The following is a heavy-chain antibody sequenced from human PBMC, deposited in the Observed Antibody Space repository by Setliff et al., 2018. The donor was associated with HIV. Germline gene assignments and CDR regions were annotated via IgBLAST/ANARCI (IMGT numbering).Heavy chain of an antibody. CDR1: GDTFRMDT. Sequence: VKVSCKASGDTFRMDTISWLRQAPGHGPEWMGGIVAAFGSTTYAQRFQGRVRITADASTSTVYMELRSLTPEDTAVYYCARDGSGILRGTFDIWGQGTLVTV. CDR2: IVAAFGST. D-gene: IGHD3-10*01. V-gene: IGHV1-69*01. CDR3: ARDGSGILRGTFDI. J-gene: IGHJ3*02.